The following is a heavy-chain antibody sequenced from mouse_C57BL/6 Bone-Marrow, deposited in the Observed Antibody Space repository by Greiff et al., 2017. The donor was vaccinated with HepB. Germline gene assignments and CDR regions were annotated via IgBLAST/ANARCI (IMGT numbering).Heavy chain of an antibody. Sequence: QVQLKQSGPELVKPGASVKISCKASGYAFSSSWMNWVKQRPGKGLEWIGRIYPGDGDTNYNGKFKGKATLTADKSSSTAYMQLSSLTSEDSAVYFCARPDGYYLAWFAYWGQGTLVTVSA. V-gene: IGHV1-82*01. CDR3: ARPDGYYLAWFAY. D-gene: IGHD2-3*01. CDR1: GYAFSSSW. CDR2: IYPGDGDT. J-gene: IGHJ3*01.